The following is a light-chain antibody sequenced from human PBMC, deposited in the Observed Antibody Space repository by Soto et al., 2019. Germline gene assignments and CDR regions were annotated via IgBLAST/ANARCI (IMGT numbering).Light chain of an antibody. J-gene: IGKJ4*01. CDR2: AAS. V-gene: IGKV1-39*01. CDR3: QQTYSTPLT. CDR1: PTINNY. Sequence: EIPMAQSPSSLSASVGDRVTITCRASPTINNYLNWYQHKPGKAPELLIYAASNLQTGAPSRFSGSGFGTDFTLTISSLQPEDVATYFCQQTYSTPLTFGGGTKVEIQ.